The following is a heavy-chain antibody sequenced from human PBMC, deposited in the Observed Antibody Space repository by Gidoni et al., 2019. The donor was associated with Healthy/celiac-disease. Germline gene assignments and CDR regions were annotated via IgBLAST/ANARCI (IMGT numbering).Heavy chain of an antibody. CDR2: ISYDGSNK. J-gene: IGHJ4*02. D-gene: IGHD1-26*01. V-gene: IGHV3-30*18. CDR1: GFTFSSYG. Sequence: QVQLVESGGGVVKHGRSLRLTCAASGFTFSSYGMHWVRQAPGKGLEWMAVISYDGSNKYYADSVKGRFTISRDNSKNTLYLQMNSLRAEDTAVYYCAKELPLGGRALDYWGQGTLVTVSS. CDR3: AKELPLGGRALDY.